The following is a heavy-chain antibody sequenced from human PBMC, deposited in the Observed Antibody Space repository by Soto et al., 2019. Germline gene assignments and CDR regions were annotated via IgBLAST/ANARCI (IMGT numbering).Heavy chain of an antibody. D-gene: IGHD4-17*01. V-gene: IGHV1-18*01. CDR3: ERDIDYDIDY. CDR1: GYIFKNYG. CDR2: IYPKEDRA. Sequence: QVQLVQSEAEVQKPGASVKVSCKTSGYIFKNYGISWVRQAPGQGLEWLGWIYPKEDRANIAQNFQGRVTLTTDTPTSTAYIDLRSLRFDDSAVYFCERDIDYDIDYWGQGTLVTVSS. J-gene: IGHJ4*02.